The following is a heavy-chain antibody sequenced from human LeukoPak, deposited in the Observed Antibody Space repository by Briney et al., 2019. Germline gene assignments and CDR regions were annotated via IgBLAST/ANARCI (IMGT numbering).Heavy chain of an antibody. CDR3: ARGGDTAFDY. Sequence: KPSETLSLTSAVYGGSFSGYYWSWIRQPPGEGLEWIGEINHSGSTNYNPSLKSRVTISVDTSKNQFSLKLSSVTAADTAVYYCARGGDTAFDYWGQGTLVTVSS. CDR1: GGSFSGYY. CDR2: INHSGST. V-gene: IGHV4-34*01. J-gene: IGHJ4*02. D-gene: IGHD5-18*01.